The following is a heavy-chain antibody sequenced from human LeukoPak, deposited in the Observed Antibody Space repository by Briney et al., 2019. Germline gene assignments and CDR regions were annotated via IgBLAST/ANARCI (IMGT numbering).Heavy chain of an antibody. CDR1: GGSISSYY. CDR3: ARDRSYRYYYDSSGYYGDAFDI. D-gene: IGHD3-22*01. Sequence: PSETLSLTCTVSGGSISSYYWSWIRQPPGKGLEWIGYIYYSGSTNYNPSLKSRVTISVDTSKNQFSLELSSVTAADTAVYCCARDRSYRYYYDSSGYYGDAFDIWGQGTMVTVSS. V-gene: IGHV4-59*01. CDR2: IYYSGST. J-gene: IGHJ3*02.